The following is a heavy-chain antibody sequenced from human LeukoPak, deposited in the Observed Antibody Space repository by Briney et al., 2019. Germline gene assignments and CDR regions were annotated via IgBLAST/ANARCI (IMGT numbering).Heavy chain of an antibody. J-gene: IGHJ4*02. V-gene: IGHV3-11*04. D-gene: IGHD6-13*01. Sequence: GGSLRLSCAASGFIFSDYYMSWIRQAPGKGLEWVSYISSSGSTMYYTDSVKGRFTISRDNAKDSLYLQMNSLRAEDTAVYYCARERDSGSWYHGPTDYWGQGTLVTVSS. CDR1: GFIFSDYY. CDR3: ARERDSGSWYHGPTDY. CDR2: ISSSGSTM.